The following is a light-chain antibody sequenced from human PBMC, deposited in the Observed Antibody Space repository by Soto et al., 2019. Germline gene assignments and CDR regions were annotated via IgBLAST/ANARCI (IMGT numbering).Light chain of an antibody. V-gene: IGLV1-44*01. CDR1: SSNIGSNT. CDR2: NNN. CDR3: AAWDDSLNGSYV. J-gene: IGLJ1*01. Sequence: QSVLTQPPSVSAAPGQKVTISCSGSSSNIGSNTVNWYQQLPGTAPKLLIYNNNQRPSGVPDRFSGSKSGTSASLAISGLQSEDEADYYCAAWDDSLNGSYVFGTGTKVTVL.